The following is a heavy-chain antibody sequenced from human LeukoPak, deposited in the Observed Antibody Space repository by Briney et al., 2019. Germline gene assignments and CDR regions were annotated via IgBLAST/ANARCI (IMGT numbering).Heavy chain of an antibody. CDR1: GGSISSSSYY. CDR3: ARQAVAGTY. D-gene: IGHD6-19*01. J-gene: IGHJ4*02. V-gene: IGHV4-39*01. CDR2: IYYSGST. Sequence: PSETLSLTCTVSGGSISSSSYYWGWIRQPPGKGLEWIGSIYYSGSTYYNPSLKSRVTISVDTSKNQFSMKLSSVTAAETAVYYCARQAVAGTYWGQGTLVTVSS.